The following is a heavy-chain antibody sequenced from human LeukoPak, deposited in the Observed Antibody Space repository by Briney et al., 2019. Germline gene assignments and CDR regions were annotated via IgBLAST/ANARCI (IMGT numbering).Heavy chain of an antibody. Sequence: GGPLRLSCAASGFTFSSYAMSWVRQAPGKGLEWVSAISGSGGSTYYADSVKGRFTISRDNSKNTLYLQMNSLRAEDTAVYYCAKDFGYSYGYDHWGQGTLVTVSS. CDR3: AKDFGYSYGYDH. V-gene: IGHV3-23*01. D-gene: IGHD5-18*01. CDR2: ISGSGGST. CDR1: GFTFSSYA. J-gene: IGHJ4*02.